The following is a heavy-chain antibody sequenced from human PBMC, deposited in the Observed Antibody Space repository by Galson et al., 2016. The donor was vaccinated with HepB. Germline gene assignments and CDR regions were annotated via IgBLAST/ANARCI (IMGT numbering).Heavy chain of an antibody. Sequence: SLRLSCAASGFSFSSYSMNWVRQAPGKGLEWVSYFSSSSSTIFYAESVTGRFTISRDNAKNSLDLQMNSLRDEDTAVYYCASAPYDSSCYSGKYYFDYWGQGTLVTVSS. J-gene: IGHJ4*02. V-gene: IGHV3-48*02. CDR1: GFSFSSYS. D-gene: IGHD3-22*01. CDR3: ASAPYDSSCYSGKYYFDY. CDR2: FSSSSSTI.